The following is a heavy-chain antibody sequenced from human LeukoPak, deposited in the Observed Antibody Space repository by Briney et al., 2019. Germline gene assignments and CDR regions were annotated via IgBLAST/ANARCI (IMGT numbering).Heavy chain of an antibody. J-gene: IGHJ3*02. CDR1: RGTFSSYA. CDR2: IIPIFGTA. D-gene: IGHD6-19*01. CDR3: ARRVAVARRDAFDI. V-gene: IGHV1-69*01. Sequence: GSSVKVSCKASRGTFSSYAISWVRQAAGQGLEWMGGIIPIFGTANYAQKFQGRVTITADESTSTAYMELSSLRSEDTAVYYCARRVAVARRDAFDIWGQGTMVTVSS.